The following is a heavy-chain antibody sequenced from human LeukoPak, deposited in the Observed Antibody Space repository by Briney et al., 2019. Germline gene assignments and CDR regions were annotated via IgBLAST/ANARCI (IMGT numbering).Heavy chain of an antibody. CDR2: FDPEDGET. J-gene: IGHJ5*02. CDR3: ATESNAQWLVGWFDP. Sequence: ASVKVSCKVSGYTLTELSMHWVRQAPGKGLEWMGGFDPEDGETIYAQKFQGRVTMTEDTSTDTAYMELSSLRSEDTAVYYCATESNAQWLVGWFDPWGQGTLVTVSS. CDR1: GYTLTELS. D-gene: IGHD6-19*01. V-gene: IGHV1-24*01.